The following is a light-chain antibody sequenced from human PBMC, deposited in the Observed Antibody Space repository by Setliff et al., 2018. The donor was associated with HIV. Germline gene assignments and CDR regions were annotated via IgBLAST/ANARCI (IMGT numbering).Light chain of an antibody. CDR1: NIGIKS. V-gene: IGLV3-21*04. Sequence: SYELTQRPSVSVAPGKTARITCGGDNIGIKSVHWYQQKPGQAPVVVMYYDHDRPSWIPERFSGSNSGNTATLTISRVEVGDEAAYYCQVWDSSSDHYVFGSGTKVTV. CDR3: QVWDSSSDHYV. J-gene: IGLJ1*01. CDR2: YDH.